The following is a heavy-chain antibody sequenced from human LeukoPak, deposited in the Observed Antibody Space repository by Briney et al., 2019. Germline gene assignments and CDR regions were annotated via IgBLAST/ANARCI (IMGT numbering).Heavy chain of an antibody. CDR3: AKTYSSGWYGAGANWFDP. CDR1: GFTFSNYA. CDR2: INDSGGST. J-gene: IGHJ5*02. D-gene: IGHD6-19*01. Sequence: PGGSLRLSCAASGFTFSNYAMSWVRQAPGKGLEWVSAINDSGGSTYYADSVKGRFTISRDNSKNTLYLQMNSLRAEDTAVYYCAKTYSSGWYGAGANWFDPWGQGTLVTVSS. V-gene: IGHV3-23*01.